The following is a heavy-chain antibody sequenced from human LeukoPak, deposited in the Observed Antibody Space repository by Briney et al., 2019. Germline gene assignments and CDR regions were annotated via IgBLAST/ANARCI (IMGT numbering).Heavy chain of an antibody. Sequence: GGSLRLSCAASGFTFSSYAMHWVRQPPGKGLEYVSAISSNGGSTYYANSVKGRFTISRDNSKNALYLQMGSLRAEDMAVYYCARDNYYDSSGYFTSYYFDYWGQGTLVTVSS. CDR2: ISSNGGST. CDR3: ARDNYYDSSGYFTSYYFDY. CDR1: GFTFSSYA. V-gene: IGHV3-64*01. J-gene: IGHJ4*02. D-gene: IGHD3-22*01.